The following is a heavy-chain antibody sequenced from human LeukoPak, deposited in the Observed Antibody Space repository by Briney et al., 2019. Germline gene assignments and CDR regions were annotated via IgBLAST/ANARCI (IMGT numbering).Heavy chain of an antibody. CDR1: GYTFTGYY. CDR3: ARNYDSSGCYSPLGY. CDR2: INPNSGGT. D-gene: IGHD3-22*01. V-gene: IGHV1-2*02. J-gene: IGHJ4*02. Sequence: ASVKVSCKASGYTFTGYYMHWVRQAPGQGLEWMGWINPNSGGTNYAQKFQGRVTMTRDTSISTAYMELSRLRSDDTAVYYCARNYDSSGCYSPLGYWGQGTLVTVSS.